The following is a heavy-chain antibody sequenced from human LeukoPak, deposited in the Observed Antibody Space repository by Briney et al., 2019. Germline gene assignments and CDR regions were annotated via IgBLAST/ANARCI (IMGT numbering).Heavy chain of an antibody. J-gene: IGHJ4*02. V-gene: IGHV5-51*01. D-gene: IGHD4-17*01. Sequence: GESLKISCKASGYSFTSYWIGWVRQMPGKGLEWKGIIYPGDSDTRYSPSFQGQVTISADKSISTAYLQWRSLKASDTAMYYCARSQTRGTTVSNYWGQGTLVTVSS. CDR1: GYSFTSYW. CDR2: IYPGDSDT. CDR3: ARSQTRGTTVSNY.